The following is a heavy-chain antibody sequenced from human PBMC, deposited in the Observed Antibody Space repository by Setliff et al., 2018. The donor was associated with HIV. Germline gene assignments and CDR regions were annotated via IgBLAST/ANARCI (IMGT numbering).Heavy chain of an antibody. J-gene: IGHJ3*01. CDR3: ARDRQLVQGVFDV. D-gene: IGHD1-1*01. CDR1: GASIGSSHW. CDR2: IYHSGNK. Sequence: NPSETLSLTCVVSGASIGSSHWWSWVRQSPGKGLEWIGEIYHSGNKDYNPSLRSRVFISLDKSKNQFSLQLTSVTAADTAVYFCARDRQLVQGVFDVWGQGTAVTVSS. V-gene: IGHV4-4*02.